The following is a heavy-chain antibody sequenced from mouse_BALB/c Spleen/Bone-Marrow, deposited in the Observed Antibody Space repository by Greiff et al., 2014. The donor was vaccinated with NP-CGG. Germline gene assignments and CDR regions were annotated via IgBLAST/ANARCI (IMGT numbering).Heavy chain of an antibody. CDR2: IDPANGNT. J-gene: IGHJ4*01. Sequence: VQLQQPGAELVKPGASVKLSCTASGFNIKDTYMYWVKQRPEQGLEWIGRIDPANGNTKYDPKFQGKATITADTSSNTAYLQLSSLTSEDTAVYYCARDRYYGSSYAMDYWGQGTSVTVSS. V-gene: IGHV14-3*02. CDR1: GFNIKDTY. D-gene: IGHD1-1*01. CDR3: ARDRYYGSSYAMDY.